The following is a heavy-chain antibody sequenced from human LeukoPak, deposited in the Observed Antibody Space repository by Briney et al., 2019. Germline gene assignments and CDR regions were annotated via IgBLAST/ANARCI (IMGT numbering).Heavy chain of an antibody. CDR3: ARDRGSSWYGPIDY. J-gene: IGHJ4*02. V-gene: IGHV3-33*01. D-gene: IGHD6-13*01. CDR2: IWSDGSHK. Sequence: GGSLRLCCAASGFTFNTYGMHWVRQAPGKGLEWVAVIWSDGSHKFCADSVKGRFTISRDNSKNTLYLQMNSLRVEDAAVYYCARDRGSSWYGPIDYWGQGTLVTVSS. CDR1: GFTFNTYG.